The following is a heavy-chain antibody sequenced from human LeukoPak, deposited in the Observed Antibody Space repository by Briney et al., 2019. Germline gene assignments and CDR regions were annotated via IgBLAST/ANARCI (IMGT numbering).Heavy chain of an antibody. CDR1: GYTFTSYG. CDR2: IRAYNGNS. J-gene: IGHJ6*03. CDR3: ARDGRTIFGVAPGYFYMDV. D-gene: IGHD3-3*01. Sequence: ASVKVSCKSSGYTFTSYGISWVRQAPGQGLEWMGWIRAYNGNSNYAQKLQGRVTMTTDTSTSTAYMELRSLRSDDTAVYYCARDGRTIFGVAPGYFYMDVWGKGTTVTVSS. V-gene: IGHV1-18*01.